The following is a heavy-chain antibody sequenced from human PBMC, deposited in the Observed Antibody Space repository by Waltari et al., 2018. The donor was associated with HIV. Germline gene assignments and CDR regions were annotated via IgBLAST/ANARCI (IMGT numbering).Heavy chain of an antibody. Sequence: QVQLQESGPGLVKPSETLSLTCAVSGYSISSGYYWAWIRQPPGKGLEWIGNIYHSGTTYSNPSLKSRVTISIDTSKNQFSLKLSSVTAADTAVYYCARDGSGTYGGYFDYWGQGTLVTVSS. V-gene: IGHV4-38-2*02. D-gene: IGHD1-1*01. CDR1: GYSISSGYY. CDR3: ARDGSGTYGGYFDY. CDR2: IYHSGTT. J-gene: IGHJ4*02.